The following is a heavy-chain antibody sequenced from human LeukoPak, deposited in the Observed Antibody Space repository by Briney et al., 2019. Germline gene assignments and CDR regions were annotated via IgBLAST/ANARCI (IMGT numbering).Heavy chain of an antibody. CDR3: AREGVSAATFDY. CDR1: DGSISGSY. CDR2: IYYSGST. Sequence: SETLSLTCTVSDGSISGSYWSWLRQPPGQGLEWIGYIYYSGSTNYNPSLKSRIAISVDTSKNQFSLNLSSVTAADTAVYYCAREGVSAATFDYWGQGTLVTVSS. V-gene: IGHV4-59*01. D-gene: IGHD6-13*01. J-gene: IGHJ4*02.